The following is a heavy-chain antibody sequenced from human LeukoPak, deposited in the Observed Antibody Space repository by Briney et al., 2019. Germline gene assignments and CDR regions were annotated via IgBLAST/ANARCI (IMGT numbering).Heavy chain of an antibody. J-gene: IGHJ4*02. CDR2: ISSSGSTI. Sequence: GGSLRLSCVASGFTFRSYSMNWVRQAPGKGLEWVSYISSSGSTIYYADSVKGRFTISRDNAKNSLYLQMNSLRAEDTAVYYCARDSTVVAAFDYWGQGTLVTVSS. V-gene: IGHV3-48*04. D-gene: IGHD2-15*01. CDR1: GFTFRSYS. CDR3: ARDSTVVAAFDY.